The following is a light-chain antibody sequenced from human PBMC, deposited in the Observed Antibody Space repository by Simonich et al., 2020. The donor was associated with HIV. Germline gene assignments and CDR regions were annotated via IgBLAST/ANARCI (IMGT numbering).Light chain of an antibody. CDR3: SSRDTSGNHRV. CDR1: SLRSYT. CDR2: ARD. Sequence: SSELTQDPAVSVALGQTVRITCQGDSLRSYTASWYQQKAGQAPVLVIDARDNRPSGIPDRFSGSSSGNTASLTITGAQAEDEADYYCSSRDTSGNHRVFGGGTKVTVL. V-gene: IGLV3-19*01. J-gene: IGLJ2*01.